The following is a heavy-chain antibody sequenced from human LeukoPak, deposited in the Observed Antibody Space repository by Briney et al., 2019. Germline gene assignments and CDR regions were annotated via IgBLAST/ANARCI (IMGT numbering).Heavy chain of an antibody. CDR2: ISSSSSYI. V-gene: IGHV3-21*01. Sequence: GGSLRLSCAASGLTLSSYSMNWVRQAPGKGLEWVSSISSSSSYIYYADSVKGRFTISRDNAKNSLYLQMNSLRAEDTAVYYCARVATETVDIVATIGSWGQGTLVTVSS. CDR3: ARVATETVDIVATIGS. CDR1: GLTLSSYS. J-gene: IGHJ4*02. D-gene: IGHD5-12*01.